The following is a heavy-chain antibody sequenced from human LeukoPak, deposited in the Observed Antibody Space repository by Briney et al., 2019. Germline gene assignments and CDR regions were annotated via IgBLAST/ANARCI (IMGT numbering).Heavy chain of an antibody. D-gene: IGHD6-19*01. CDR2: IYYSGST. Sequence: SETLSLTCTVSGGSISSYYWSWIRQPPGKGLEWIGYIYYSGSTNYNPSLKSRVTKSVDTSKNQFSLKLSSVTAADTAVYYCASGGYSSGWYYFDYWGQGTLVTVSS. CDR3: ASGGYSSGWYYFDY. V-gene: IGHV4-59*01. J-gene: IGHJ4*02. CDR1: GGSISSYY.